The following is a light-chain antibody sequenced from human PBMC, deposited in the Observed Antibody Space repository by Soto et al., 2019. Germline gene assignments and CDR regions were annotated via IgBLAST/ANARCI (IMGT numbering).Light chain of an antibody. Sequence: DIQMTQSPSTLSASVGDRVTITCRASQSISSWLAWYQQKPGKAPKLLIYDASSLGSGVPSRFSGSGSGTEFTLTMRSLQPDDVATYYGQQYNSPFTLGPGTKVDIK. CDR2: DAS. J-gene: IGKJ3*01. CDR1: QSISSW. CDR3: QQYNSPFT. V-gene: IGKV1-5*01.